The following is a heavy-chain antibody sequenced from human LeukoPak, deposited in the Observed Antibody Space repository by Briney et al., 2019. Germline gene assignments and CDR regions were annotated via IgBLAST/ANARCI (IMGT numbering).Heavy chain of an antibody. J-gene: IGHJ2*01. CDR1: GGSIRSFY. D-gene: IGHD2-2*01. Sequence: PSETLSLTCTVSGGSIRSFYWDWIRQLPGNRLEWIGYIDRTGSTYSNPSLIGRVTMSVDTSRNQFSLRLNSVTTADTAVYFCARGRSRTSLYWHFDLWGRGTLVTFSS. CDR2: IDRTGST. CDR3: ARGRSRTSLYWHFDL. V-gene: IGHV4-59*01.